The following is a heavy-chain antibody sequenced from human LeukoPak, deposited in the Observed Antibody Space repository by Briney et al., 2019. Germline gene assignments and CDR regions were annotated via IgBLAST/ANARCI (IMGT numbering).Heavy chain of an antibody. Sequence: GGSLRLSCAASGFTFSSYWMSWVRQAPGKGLEWVANIKQDGSEKYYVDSVKGRFNNSRGKDKNQLYLQRNSLRAEDTALYYCAGGRGTFDIWGQGTMVTVSS. CDR1: GFTFSSYW. CDR3: AGGRGTFDI. J-gene: IGHJ3*02. D-gene: IGHD2-15*01. V-gene: IGHV3-7*01. CDR2: IKQDGSEK.